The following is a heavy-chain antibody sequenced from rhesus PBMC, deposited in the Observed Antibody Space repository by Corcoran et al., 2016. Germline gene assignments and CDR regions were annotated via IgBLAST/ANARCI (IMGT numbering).Heavy chain of an antibody. CDR3: AREGGYVGYCSGGVCYSFDY. Sequence: QVQLVQSGAEVKKPGSSVKVSCKASGYTFTDYYMHWVRQAPRQGLVWMGWINPYHGNKKDGQKYPGRVIMTRYPSTSTAYMVLSSLRSEDTAVYYCAREGGYVGYCSGGVCYSFDYWGQGVLVTVSS. CDR2: INPYHGNK. D-gene: IGHD2-8*01. J-gene: IGHJ4*01. V-gene: IGHV1S2*01. CDR1: GYTFTDYY.